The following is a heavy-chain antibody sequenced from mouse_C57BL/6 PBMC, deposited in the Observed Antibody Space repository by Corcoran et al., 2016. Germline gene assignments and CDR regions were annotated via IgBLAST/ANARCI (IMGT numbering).Heavy chain of an antibody. V-gene: IGHV1-19*01. CDR1: GYTFTDYY. CDR3: ASPERGLLRLYAMDY. Sequence: EVQLQQSGPVLVKPGASVKMSCKASGYTFTDYYMNWVKQSHGKSLEWIGVINPYNGGTSYNQKFKGKATLTVDKSSSTAYMELNSLTSEDSAVYYCASPERGLLRLYAMDYWGQGTSVTVSS. CDR2: INPYNGGT. J-gene: IGHJ4*01. D-gene: IGHD2-3*01.